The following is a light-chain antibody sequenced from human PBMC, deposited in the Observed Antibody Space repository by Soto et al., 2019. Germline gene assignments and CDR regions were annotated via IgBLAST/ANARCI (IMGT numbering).Light chain of an antibody. CDR2: DAS. V-gene: IGKV3-11*01. CDR1: QSVSRY. J-gene: IGKJ2*01. CDR3: QQRSNWNT. Sequence: EIVLTQSPATLSLSPGERATLSCRASQSVSRYLAWYQQKPGQAPRLLIYDASNRATGIPARFSGSGSGTDFTLTISSLEPEDFAVYYCQQRSNWNTFGQGTKLEIK.